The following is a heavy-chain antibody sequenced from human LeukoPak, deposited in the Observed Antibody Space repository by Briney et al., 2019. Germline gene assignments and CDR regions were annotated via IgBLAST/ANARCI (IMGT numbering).Heavy chain of an antibody. D-gene: IGHD4-23*01. CDR1: GYTFTSYY. J-gene: IGHJ6*03. CDR2: INPSGGST. CDR3: AREGYGGNGDYYYYYMDV. V-gene: IGHV1-46*01. Sequence: ASVKVSCKASGYTFTSYYMHWVRQAPGQGLEWMGIINPSGGSTSYAQKFQGRVTMTRDMSTSTVYMELSSLRSEDTAVYYCAREGYGGNGDYYYYYMDVWGKGTTVTVSS.